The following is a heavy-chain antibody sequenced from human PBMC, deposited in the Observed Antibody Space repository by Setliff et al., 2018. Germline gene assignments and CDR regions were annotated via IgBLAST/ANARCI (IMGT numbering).Heavy chain of an antibody. CDR1: GYSISSGYY. CDR2: IYHSGST. Sequence: PSETLSLTCAVSGYSISSGYYWGWIRQPPGKGLEWIGSIYHSGSTYYNPSLKSRVTISVDTSKNQFSLKLSSVTAAVTAVYYCARHVNGSGKYYNWFDPWGQGTLVTVSS. J-gene: IGHJ5*02. D-gene: IGHD3-10*01. V-gene: IGHV4-38-2*01. CDR3: ARHVNGSGKYYNWFDP.